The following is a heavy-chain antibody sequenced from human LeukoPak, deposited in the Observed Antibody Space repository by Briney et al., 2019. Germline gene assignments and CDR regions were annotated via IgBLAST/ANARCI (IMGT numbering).Heavy chain of an antibody. CDR1: GGSFSGYY. CDR2: INHSGST. V-gene: IGHV4-34*01. CDR3: ATLRSGWYGR. Sequence: SETLSLTCAVYGGSFSGYYWSWIRQPPGKGLGWIGEINHSGSTNYNPSLKSRVTISVDTSKNQFSLKLSSVTAADTAVYYSATLRSGWYGRWGQGTLVTVSS. J-gene: IGHJ4*02. D-gene: IGHD6-19*01.